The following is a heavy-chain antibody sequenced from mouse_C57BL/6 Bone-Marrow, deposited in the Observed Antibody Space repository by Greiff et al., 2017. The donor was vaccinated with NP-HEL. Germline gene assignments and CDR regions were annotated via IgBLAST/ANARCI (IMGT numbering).Heavy chain of an antibody. Sequence: SGPELVKPGASVKISCKASGYSFTDYNMNWVKQSNGKSLEWIGVINPNYGTTSYNQKFKGKATLTVDQSSSTAYMQLNSLTSEDSAVYYCARWRHYYGRENWYFDVWGTGTTVTVSS. J-gene: IGHJ1*03. CDR1: GYSFTDYN. CDR2: INPNYGTT. D-gene: IGHD1-1*01. CDR3: ARWRHYYGRENWYFDV. V-gene: IGHV1-39*01.